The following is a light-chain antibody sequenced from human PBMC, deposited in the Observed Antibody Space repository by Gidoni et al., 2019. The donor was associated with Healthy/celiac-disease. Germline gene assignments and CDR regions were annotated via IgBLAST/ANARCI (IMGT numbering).Light chain of an antibody. CDR2: DVS. CDR1: SSDVGGYNY. CDR3: CSYAGSSLYA. V-gene: IGLV2-11*01. J-gene: IGLJ1*01. Sequence: QSALTQPRSVSGSPGQSVTISCTGTSSDVGGYNYVSWYQQHPGKAPKLMIYDVSKRPSGVPDRFSGSKSGNTASLTISGLQAEDEADYYCCSYAGSSLYAFGTGTKVTVL.